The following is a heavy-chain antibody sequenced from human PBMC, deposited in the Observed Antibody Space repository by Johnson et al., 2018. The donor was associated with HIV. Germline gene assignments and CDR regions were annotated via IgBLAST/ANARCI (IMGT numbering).Heavy chain of an antibody. D-gene: IGHD1-26*01. Sequence: QVQLVESGGGVVQPGGSLRLSCAASGFTFNSYGMDWVRQAPGKGLEWVAFIQYDGNTTYYIDSVKGRFTISRDNSRNTLFLKMDSLRAEDTAVYYCAKDIAGPREFGPGNAFDIWGQGTMVTVSS. CDR3: AKDIAGPREFGPGNAFDI. CDR2: IQYDGNTT. J-gene: IGHJ3*02. CDR1: GFTFNSYG. V-gene: IGHV3-30*02.